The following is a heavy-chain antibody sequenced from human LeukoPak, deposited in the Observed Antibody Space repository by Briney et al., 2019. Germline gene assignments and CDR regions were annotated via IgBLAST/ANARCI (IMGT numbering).Heavy chain of an antibody. D-gene: IGHD3-9*01. Sequence: SDTLSLTCAVYGGSFSGYYWSWIRQPPGKGLEWIGEINHSGSTNYNPSLKSRVTISVDTSKNQFSLKLSSVTAADSAVYYCARGDIDILTGYYLVDYWGQGTLVTVSS. J-gene: IGHJ4*02. CDR2: INHSGST. CDR1: GGSFSGYY. CDR3: ARGDIDILTGYYLVDY. V-gene: IGHV4-34*01.